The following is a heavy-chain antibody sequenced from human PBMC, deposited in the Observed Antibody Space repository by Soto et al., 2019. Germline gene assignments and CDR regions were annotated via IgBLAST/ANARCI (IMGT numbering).Heavy chain of an antibody. CDR2: ISYDGSNK. CDR1: GFTFSSYA. CDR3: ATRNRDY. V-gene: IGHV3-30-3*01. Sequence: QVQLVESGGGVVQPGRSLRLSCAASGFTFSSYAMHWVRQAPGKGLEWVAVISYDGSNKYYADSVKGRFTISRDNSKNTLYLQRNSLRAEDTAVYYCATRNRDYWGQGTLVTVSS. J-gene: IGHJ4*02.